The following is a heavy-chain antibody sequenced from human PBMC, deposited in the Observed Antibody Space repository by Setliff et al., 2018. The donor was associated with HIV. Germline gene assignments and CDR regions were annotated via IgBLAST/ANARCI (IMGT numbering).Heavy chain of an antibody. J-gene: IGHJ3*02. CDR3: ARGSPYTSAWYGGGTFDI. V-gene: IGHV4-59*01. D-gene: IGHD6-19*01. Sequence: PSETLSLTCTVSGDSIRGYYWSWIRQPPGKGLEWIGYIYYTGSTNYNPSLKSRVIISVDTSKNQFSLNLSSVTAADTAVYFCARGSPYTSAWYGGGTFDIWGQGTLVTVSS. CDR1: GDSIRGYY. CDR2: IYYTGST.